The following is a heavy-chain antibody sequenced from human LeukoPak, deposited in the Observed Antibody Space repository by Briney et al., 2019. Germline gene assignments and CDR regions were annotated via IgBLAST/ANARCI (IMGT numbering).Heavy chain of an antibody. J-gene: IGHJ5*02. V-gene: IGHV4-4*02. CDR3: ARVKGIAVADWFDP. Sequence: SGTLSLTCAVSGGSISSSNWWSWVRQPPGKGLEWIGYIHSSGSTSYNPSLKSRVTISVDTSKNQFSLKLSSVTAADTAVYYCARVKGIAVADWFDPWGQGTLVTVSS. CDR1: GGSISSSNW. CDR2: IHSSGST. D-gene: IGHD6-19*01.